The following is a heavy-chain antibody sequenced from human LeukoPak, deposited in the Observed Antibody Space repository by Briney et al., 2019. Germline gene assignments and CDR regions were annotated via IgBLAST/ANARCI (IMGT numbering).Heavy chain of an antibody. V-gene: IGHV3-48*04. CDR1: GFTFSSYG. CDR3: ARQYYYDTSGYDAFDI. J-gene: IGHJ3*02. CDR2: ISASSSTI. D-gene: IGHD3-22*01. Sequence: GGSLRLSCAASGFTFSSYGMNWVRQAPGKGLEWVSYISASSSTIYYADSVKGRFTISRDNAKNSLCLQMNSLRAEDTAVYYCARQYYYDTSGYDAFDIWGQGTMVTVSS.